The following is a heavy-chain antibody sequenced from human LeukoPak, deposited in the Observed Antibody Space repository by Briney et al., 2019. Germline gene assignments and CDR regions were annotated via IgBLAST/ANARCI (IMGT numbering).Heavy chain of an antibody. D-gene: IGHD2-21*02. J-gene: IGHJ4*02. CDR1: GFTFSDYY. V-gene: IGHV3-53*01. CDR2: IYSGGST. Sequence: GGSLRLSCAASGFTFSDYYMSWVRQAPGKGLEWVSVIYSGGSTYYADSVKGRFTISRDNSKNTLYLQMNSLRAEDTAVYYCARDAYCGGDCYYFDYWGQGTLVTVSS. CDR3: ARDAYCGGDCYYFDY.